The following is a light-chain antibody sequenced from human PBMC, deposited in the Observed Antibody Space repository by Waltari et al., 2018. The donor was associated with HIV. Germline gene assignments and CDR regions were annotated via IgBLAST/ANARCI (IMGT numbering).Light chain of an antibody. CDR2: GSS. CDR1: ATISTSY. V-gene: IGKV3-20*01. J-gene: IGKJ5*01. Sequence: EVLLTQSPGSLSLSSGETATLSCRASATISTSYLAWYQQRRGQSPRLLIYGSSIRAAGISDRFSGAGSGTDFTLTINRLEPEDSSVFYCQQYGASPITFGQGTRLEIK. CDR3: QQYGASPIT.